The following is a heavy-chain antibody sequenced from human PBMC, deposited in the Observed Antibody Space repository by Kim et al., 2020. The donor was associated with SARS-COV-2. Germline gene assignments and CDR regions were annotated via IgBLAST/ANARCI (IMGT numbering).Heavy chain of an antibody. CDR1: GGTFSSYT. J-gene: IGHJ3*02. CDR3: ARSDFMGSGGNDAFDI. Sequence: SVKVSCKASGGTFSSYTISWVRQAPGQGLEWMGRIIPILGIANYAQKFQGRVTITADKSTSTAYMELSSLRSEDTAVYYCARSDFMGSGGNDAFDIWGQGTMVTVSS. D-gene: IGHD6-19*01. V-gene: IGHV1-69*02. CDR2: IIPILGIA.